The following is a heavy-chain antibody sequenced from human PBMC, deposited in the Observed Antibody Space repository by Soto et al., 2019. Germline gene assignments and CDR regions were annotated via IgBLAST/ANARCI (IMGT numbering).Heavy chain of an antibody. CDR3: ARLNVDMGDAFDI. D-gene: IGHD5-12*01. CDR2: ISSTSSTI. Sequence: EVQLVESGGGLVQPGGSLRLSCAASGFTFSSYSMNWVRQAPGKGLEWVSYISSTSSTIYYADSVKGRFTISRDNGKNSLYRQMNSLRAEDTAVYYCARLNVDMGDAFDIWGQGTMVTVSS. V-gene: IGHV3-48*01. J-gene: IGHJ3*02. CDR1: GFTFSSYS.